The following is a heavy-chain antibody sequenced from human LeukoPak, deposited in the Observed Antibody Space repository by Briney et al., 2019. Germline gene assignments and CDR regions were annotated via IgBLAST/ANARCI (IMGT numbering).Heavy chain of an antibody. CDR3: ARESPYCSSTSCYPPDDYYYYMDV. J-gene: IGHJ6*03. D-gene: IGHD2-2*01. CDR2: ISAYNGNT. Sequence: GASVKVSFKASGYTFTSYGISWVRQAPGQGLEWMGWISAYNGNTNYAQKLQGRVTMTTDTSTSTAYMELRSLRSDDTAVYYCARESPYCSSTSCYPPDDYYYYMDVWGQGTLVTVSS. CDR1: GYTFTSYG. V-gene: IGHV1-18*01.